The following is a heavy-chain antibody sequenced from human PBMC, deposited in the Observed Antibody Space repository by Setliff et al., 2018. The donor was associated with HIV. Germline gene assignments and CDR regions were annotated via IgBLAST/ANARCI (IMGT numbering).Heavy chain of an antibody. Sequence: GGSLSLSCAASGFLFHTYWMSWVRQAPEKGLEWVANIKEDGSEKYYVDSVKGRFTISRDNAENSLYLQMNSLRAEDTAVYYCARDNGRYFDRGWFDPWGQGALVTAPQ. J-gene: IGHJ5*02. CDR2: IKEDGSEK. CDR1: GFLFHTYW. V-gene: IGHV3-7*01. D-gene: IGHD3-9*01. CDR3: ARDNGRYFDRGWFDP.